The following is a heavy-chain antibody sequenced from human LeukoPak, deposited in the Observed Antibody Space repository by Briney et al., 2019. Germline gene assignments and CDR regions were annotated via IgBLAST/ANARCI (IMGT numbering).Heavy chain of an antibody. J-gene: IGHJ6*02. Sequence: SETLSLTCTVSGGSISSYYWSWIRQPPGKGLEWIGYIYYSGSTNYNPSLKSRVTISVDTSKNQSSLKLSSVTAADTAVYYCARDRPSYSSGWYRGMDVWGQGTTVTVSS. CDR3: ARDRPSYSSGWYRGMDV. CDR1: GGSISSYY. V-gene: IGHV4-59*01. D-gene: IGHD6-19*01. CDR2: IYYSGST.